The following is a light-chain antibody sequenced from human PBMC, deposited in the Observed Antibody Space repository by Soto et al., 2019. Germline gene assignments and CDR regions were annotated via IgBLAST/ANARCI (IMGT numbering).Light chain of an antibody. J-gene: IGKJ5*01. Sequence: EIVMTQTPLSLSVTPGQPASISCKSSHSLLHSNGKTYFSWYVQKPGQPPQLLMYEVSSRFSGVPDRFSGSGSGTDFTLEISRVEAEDVGVYYCMHSLLLPITFGRGTRLEIK. CDR2: EVS. CDR3: MHSLLLPIT. CDR1: HSLLHSNGKTY. V-gene: IGKV2D-29*01.